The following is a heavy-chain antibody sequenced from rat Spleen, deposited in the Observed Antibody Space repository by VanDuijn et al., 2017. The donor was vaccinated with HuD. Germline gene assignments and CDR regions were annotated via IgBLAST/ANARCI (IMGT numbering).Heavy chain of an antibody. Sequence: EVQLVESGGGLVQPGRSLKLSCAASGFTYSNYVMAWVRQAPTKGLEWVASISTGGDDTYYRDSVKGRFTISRDDEESTLYLQMDSLRSEDTATYYCARGDYYSGYYFDYWGQGVMVTVSS. CDR2: ISTGGDDT. CDR1: GFTYSNYV. D-gene: IGHD1-1*01. V-gene: IGHV5-25*01. CDR3: ARGDYYSGYYFDY. J-gene: IGHJ2*01.